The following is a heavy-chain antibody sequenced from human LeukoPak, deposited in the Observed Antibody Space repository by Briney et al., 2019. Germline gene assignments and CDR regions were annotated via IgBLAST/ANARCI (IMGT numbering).Heavy chain of an antibody. Sequence: PSETLSLTCAVYGGSFSGYYWSWIRQPPGKGLEWIGEIYHSGSTNYNPSLKSRVTISVDKSKNQFSLKLSSVTAADTAVYYCAKSNGYGLVDIWGQGTMVTVSS. D-gene: IGHD3-10*01. CDR1: GGSFSGYY. CDR2: IYHSGST. V-gene: IGHV4-34*01. J-gene: IGHJ3*02. CDR3: AKSNGYGLVDI.